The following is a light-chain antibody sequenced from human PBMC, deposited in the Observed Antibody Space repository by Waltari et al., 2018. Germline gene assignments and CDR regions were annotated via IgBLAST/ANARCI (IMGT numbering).Light chain of an antibody. CDR2: AAS. Sequence: DTQMTQSTSSLSASVGDRVTITCRASQFVSNYLNWYQHKLGKAPKLLISAASSLQGGVPSRFSGSGSGTDFTLTISSLQPEDFATYYCQQTYTSPPEYTFGQGTKLEIK. CDR1: QFVSNY. V-gene: IGKV1-39*01. CDR3: QQTYTSPPEYT. J-gene: IGKJ2*01.